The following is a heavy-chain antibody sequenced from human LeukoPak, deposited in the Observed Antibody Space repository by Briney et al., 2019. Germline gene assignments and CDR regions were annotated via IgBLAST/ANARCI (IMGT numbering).Heavy chain of an antibody. D-gene: IGHD2-2*01. V-gene: IGHV1-18*01. CDR1: GYTFTSYG. Sequence: ASVKVSCKASGYTFTSYGISWVRQAPGQGLEWMGWISAYNGNTNYAQKLQGRVTMTTDTSTSTAYVELRSLRSDDTAVYYCARLPVYVVPAAMGRFVGPFDPWGQGTLVTVSS. CDR2: ISAYNGNT. CDR3: ARLPVYVVPAAMGRFVGPFDP. J-gene: IGHJ5*02.